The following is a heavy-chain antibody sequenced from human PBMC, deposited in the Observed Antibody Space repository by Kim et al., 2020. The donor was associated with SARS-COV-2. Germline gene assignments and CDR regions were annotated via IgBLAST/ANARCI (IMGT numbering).Heavy chain of an antibody. J-gene: IGHJ4*02. Sequence: GGSLRLSCAASGFTFSSYWMHWVRQAPGKGLVWVSRINSDGSIITYADSVKGRFTISRDNAKNTLYLQMSSLRAEDTAVYYCARLGRYGNSWYGIDYWGQGTLVTVSS. CDR3: ARLGRYGNSWYGIDY. D-gene: IGHD6-13*01. CDR1: GFTFSSYW. CDR2: INSDGSII. V-gene: IGHV3-74*01.